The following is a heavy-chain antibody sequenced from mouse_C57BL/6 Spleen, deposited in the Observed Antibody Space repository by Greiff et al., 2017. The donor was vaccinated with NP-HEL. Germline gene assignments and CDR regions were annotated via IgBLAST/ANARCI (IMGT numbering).Heavy chain of an antibody. V-gene: IGHV1-52*01. CDR2: IDPSDSET. Sequence: QVQLQQPGAELVRPGSSVKLSCKASGYTFTSYWMHWVKQRPIQGLEWIGNIDPSDSETHYNQKFKDKATLTVDKSSSTAYMQLSSLTSEDSAVDYCARSNWDPAWFAYWGQGTLVTVSA. CDR3: ARSNWDPAWFAY. CDR1: GYTFTSYW. D-gene: IGHD4-1*02. J-gene: IGHJ3*01.